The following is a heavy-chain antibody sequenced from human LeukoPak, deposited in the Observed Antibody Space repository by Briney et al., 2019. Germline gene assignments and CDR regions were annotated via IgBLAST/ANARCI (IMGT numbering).Heavy chain of an antibody. CDR2: ISPNSGAT. CDR3: ARDSGVGATWHPFDY. D-gene: IGHD1-26*01. J-gene: IGHJ4*02. Sequence: ASVTVSCSASGYTFTAYYMDWVRQAPGQGLEWMGWISPNSGATKYAQKFQGRVTMTRDTSISTAYMELSRLRSDDTAVYYCARDSGVGATWHPFDYWGQGTLVTVSS. V-gene: IGHV1-2*02. CDR1: GYTFTAYY.